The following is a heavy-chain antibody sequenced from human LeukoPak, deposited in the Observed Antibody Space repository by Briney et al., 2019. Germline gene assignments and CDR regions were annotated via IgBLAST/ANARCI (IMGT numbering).Heavy chain of an antibody. V-gene: IGHV4-4*09. CDR2: IYTSGST. Sequence: SETLSLTCTVSGGFISSYYWSWIRQPPGKGLEWIGYIYTSGSTNYNPSLKSRVTISVDTSKNQFSLKLSSVTAADTAVYYCARLGGYSREDDYWGQGTLVTVSS. J-gene: IGHJ4*02. CDR3: ARLGGYSREDDY. CDR1: GGFISSYY. D-gene: IGHD5-12*01.